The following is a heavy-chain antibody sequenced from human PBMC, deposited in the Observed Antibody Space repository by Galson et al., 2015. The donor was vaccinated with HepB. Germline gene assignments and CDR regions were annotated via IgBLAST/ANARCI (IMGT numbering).Heavy chain of an antibody. J-gene: IGHJ6*02. CDR3: ARGAVAGTYYGMDV. CDR1: GFTFSSYA. Sequence: SLRLSCAASGFTFSSYAMHWVRQAPGKGLEWVAVISYDGSNKYYADSVKGRFTISRDNSKNTLYLQMNSLRAEDTAVYYCARGAVAGTYYGMDVWGQGTTVTVSS. V-gene: IGHV3-30*04. CDR2: ISYDGSNK. D-gene: IGHD6-19*01.